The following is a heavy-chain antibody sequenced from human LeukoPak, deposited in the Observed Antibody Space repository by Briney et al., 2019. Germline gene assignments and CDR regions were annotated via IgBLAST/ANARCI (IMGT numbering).Heavy chain of an antibody. J-gene: IGHJ4*02. CDR1: GFTFSFYA. Sequence: GGSLRLSCAASGFTFSFYAMSWVRQAPGKGLEWVSVISGSGGSTYYADSVKGRFTISRDNSKNTLYLQMSSLRAEDTAVYFCAKDRYYDFWGGHRAPATFDYWGQGTLVTVSS. V-gene: IGHV3-23*01. D-gene: IGHD3-3*01. CDR2: ISGSGGST. CDR3: AKDRYYDFWGGHRAPATFDY.